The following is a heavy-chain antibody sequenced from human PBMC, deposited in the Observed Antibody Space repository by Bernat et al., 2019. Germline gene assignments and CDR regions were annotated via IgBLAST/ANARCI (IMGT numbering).Heavy chain of an antibody. D-gene: IGHD3-3*01. CDR2: IIPIFGTA. Sequence: QVQLVQSGAEVKKPGSSVKVSCKASGGTFSSYAISWVRQAPGQGLEWMGGIIPIFGTANYAQKFQGWVTMTRDTSISTAYMELSRLRSDDTAVYYCARELSRYYDFWSGPDYGMDVWGQGTTVTVSS. CDR3: ARELSRYYDFWSGPDYGMDV. CDR1: GGTFSSYA. V-gene: IGHV1-69*06. J-gene: IGHJ6*02.